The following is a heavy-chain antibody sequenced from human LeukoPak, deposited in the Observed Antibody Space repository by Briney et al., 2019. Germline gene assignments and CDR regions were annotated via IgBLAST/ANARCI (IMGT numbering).Heavy chain of an antibody. Sequence: SETLSLTCTVSGYSISSGYYWAWIRQPPGKGLEWIGSIYHSGSTYYNPSLKSRVTISVDTSKNQFSLKLSSVTAADTAVYYCARAYGSESYYDAFDIWGQGTMVTVSS. D-gene: IGHD3-10*01. CDR2: IYHSGST. CDR1: GYSISSGYY. V-gene: IGHV4-38-2*02. CDR3: ARAYGSESYYDAFDI. J-gene: IGHJ3*02.